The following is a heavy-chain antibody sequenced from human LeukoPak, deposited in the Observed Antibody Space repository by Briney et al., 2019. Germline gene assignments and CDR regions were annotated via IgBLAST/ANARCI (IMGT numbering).Heavy chain of an antibody. CDR1: GYSFINYW. CDR2: IYPVDSDI. V-gene: IGHV5-51*01. D-gene: IGHD2/OR15-2a*01. Sequence: GESLKISCKGSGYSFINYWICWVRQMPGKGLEWMGIIYPVDSDIRYSQSFQGEVTTSADTSIRTAYLQWGSVMASDTAMYYCATHVSNTHNYWGQGTLVTVSS. J-gene: IGHJ4*02. CDR3: ATHVSNTHNY.